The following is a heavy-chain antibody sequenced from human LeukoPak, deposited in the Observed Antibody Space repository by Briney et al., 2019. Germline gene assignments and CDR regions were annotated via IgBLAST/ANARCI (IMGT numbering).Heavy chain of an antibody. D-gene: IGHD6-19*01. V-gene: IGHV3-48*01. CDR1: GLNFNIFS. Sequence: PGGSLRLSCAASGLNFNIFSMNWVRQAPGKGLEWVSYISSGYTTIYYADSVKGRFTISRDNSKNTLYLQMNSLRAEDTAVYYCARVSVAGYFDYWGQGTLVTVSS. CDR2: ISSGYTTI. CDR3: ARVSVAGYFDY. J-gene: IGHJ4*02.